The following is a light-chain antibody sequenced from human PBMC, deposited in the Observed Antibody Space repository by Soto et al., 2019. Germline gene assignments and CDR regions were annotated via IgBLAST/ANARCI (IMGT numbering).Light chain of an antibody. CDR3: QQSYIPPFA. V-gene: IGKV1-39*01. J-gene: IGKJ3*01. Sequence: DIQMTQSPSSLSASVGDRVTITCRASQSISSYLNWYQQKPWKAPKLLIYVASSLQSGVPSRFSGSGSATEFTLTIRSLQPEDFATYYCQQSYIPPFAFGPGTKVHMK. CDR2: VAS. CDR1: QSISSY.